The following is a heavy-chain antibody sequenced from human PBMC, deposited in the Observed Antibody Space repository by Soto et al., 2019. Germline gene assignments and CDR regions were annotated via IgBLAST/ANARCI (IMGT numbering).Heavy chain of an antibody. CDR1: GGYVSGYY. J-gene: IGHJ6*03. Sequence: TLSLTCAVYGGYVSGYYWSWIRQPPGKGLEWIGEINHSGSTNYNPSLKSRVTISVDTSKNQFSLKLSSVTAADTAVYYCARVPFDRQVYYMDVWGKGTTVTVSS. V-gene: IGHV4-34*01. CDR2: INHSGST. CDR3: ARVPFDRQVYYMDV.